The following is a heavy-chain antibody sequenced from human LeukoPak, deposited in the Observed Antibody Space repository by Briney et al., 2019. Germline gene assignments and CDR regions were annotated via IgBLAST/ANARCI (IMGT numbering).Heavy chain of an antibody. D-gene: IGHD3-10*01. Sequence: SETLSLTCTVSGGSISSGDYYWSWIRQPPGKGLEWIGCIYYSGSTYYNPSLKSRVTISIDTSKNQFSLKLSSVTAADTAVYYCARLWFGELSNFDYWGQGTLVTVSS. CDR2: IYYSGST. CDR3: ARLWFGELSNFDY. J-gene: IGHJ4*02. V-gene: IGHV4-30-4*01. CDR1: GGSISSGDYY.